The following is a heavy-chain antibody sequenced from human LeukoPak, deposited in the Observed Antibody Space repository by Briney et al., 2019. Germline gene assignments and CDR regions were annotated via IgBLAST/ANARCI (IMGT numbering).Heavy chain of an antibody. V-gene: IGHV3-21*01. D-gene: IGHD4-17*01. CDR1: GFTFSSYS. Sequence: PGGSLRLSCAASGFTFSSYSMNWVRQAPGKGLEWVSSISSSSTYIYYADSVKGLFAISRDSAKNSLYLQMNSLRAEDTAVYYCARDMNTVTTAYFHHWGQGTLVTVSS. CDR2: ISSSSTYI. CDR3: ARDMNTVTTAYFHH. J-gene: IGHJ1*01.